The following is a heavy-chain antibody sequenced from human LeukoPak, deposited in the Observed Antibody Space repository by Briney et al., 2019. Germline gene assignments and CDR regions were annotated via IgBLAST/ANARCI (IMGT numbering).Heavy chain of an antibody. V-gene: IGHV1-8*01. D-gene: IGHD6-13*01. CDR3: ARVPDSSSWYRPSSNWFDP. Sequence: ASVKVSCKASGYTFTSYDINWVRQATGQGLEWMGWMNPNSGNTGYAQKFQGRVTMTRNTSISTAYMELSSLRSEDTAVYYCARVPDSSSWYRPSSNWFDPWGQGTLVTVSS. CDR1: GYTFTSYD. CDR2: MNPNSGNT. J-gene: IGHJ5*02.